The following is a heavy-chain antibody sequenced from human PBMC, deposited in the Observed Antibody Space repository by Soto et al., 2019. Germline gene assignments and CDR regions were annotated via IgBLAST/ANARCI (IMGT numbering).Heavy chain of an antibody. Sequence: GGSLRLSCAASGFTVCSNYMSWVRQAPGKGLERVSVIYSGGSTYYADSVKGRFTISRHNSKNTLYLQMNSLRAEDTAVYYCAACEYSSYLPDYYYYYIDVWGKGTTVTVSS. V-gene: IGHV3-53*04. CDR3: AACEYSSYLPDYYYYYIDV. CDR1: GFTVCSNY. J-gene: IGHJ6*03. CDR2: IYSGGST. D-gene: IGHD6-6*01.